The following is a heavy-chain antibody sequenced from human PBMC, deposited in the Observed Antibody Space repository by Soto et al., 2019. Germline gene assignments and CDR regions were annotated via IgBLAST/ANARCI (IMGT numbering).Heavy chain of an antibody. CDR3: ARTLGHSSGWYELNWFDP. CDR1: GFTFSSYS. Sequence: PGGSLRLSCAASGFTFSSYSMNWVRQAPGKGLEWVSYVSSSSSSTIYYADSVKGRFTISRDNAKNSLYLQMNSLRDEDTAVYYCARTLGHSSGWYELNWFDPWGQGTLVTVSS. D-gene: IGHD6-19*01. J-gene: IGHJ5*02. CDR2: VSSSSSSTI. V-gene: IGHV3-48*02.